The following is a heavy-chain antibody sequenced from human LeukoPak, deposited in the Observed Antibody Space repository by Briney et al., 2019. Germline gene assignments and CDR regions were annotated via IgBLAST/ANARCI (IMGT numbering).Heavy chain of an antibody. D-gene: IGHD1-1*01. CDR2: IGQDGSEK. Sequence: PGGSLRLSCAASGFTFSNYWMSWVRQAPGKGLEWVANIGQDGSEKYYVDSMRGRFTISRDNAKNSLYLQMSSLRAEDTAVYYCARSTAGLDYWGQGTLVTVSS. J-gene: IGHJ4*02. V-gene: IGHV3-7*01. CDR1: GFTFSNYW. CDR3: ARSTAGLDY.